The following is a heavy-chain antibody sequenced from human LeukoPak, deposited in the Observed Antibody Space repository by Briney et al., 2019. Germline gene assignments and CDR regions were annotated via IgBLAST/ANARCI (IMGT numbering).Heavy chain of an antibody. J-gene: IGHJ4*02. CDR2: IYHSGST. CDR3: ASHYDSSGYLHY. CDR1: GGSISSGGYY. Sequence: SQTLSLTCTVSGGSISSGGYYWSWIRQPPGKGLEWIGYIYHSGSTYYNPSLKSRVTISVDTSKNQFSLKLSSVTAADTAVYYCASHYDSSGYLHYWGQGTLVTVSS. D-gene: IGHD3-22*01. V-gene: IGHV4-30-2*01.